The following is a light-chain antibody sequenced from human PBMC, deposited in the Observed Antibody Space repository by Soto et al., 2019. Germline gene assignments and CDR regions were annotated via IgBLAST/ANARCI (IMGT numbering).Light chain of an antibody. CDR2: GAS. Sequence: EIVLTQSPATLSLSPGERANLSCRASESVTNTYLAWYQHKPGQPPRLLIYGASTRAAGIPARFSGSGSGTEFTLTISSLEPEDFAVYYCQQRSNWPPITFGQGTRLEIK. J-gene: IGKJ5*01. CDR1: ESVTNTY. CDR3: QQRSNWPPIT. V-gene: IGKV3D-20*02.